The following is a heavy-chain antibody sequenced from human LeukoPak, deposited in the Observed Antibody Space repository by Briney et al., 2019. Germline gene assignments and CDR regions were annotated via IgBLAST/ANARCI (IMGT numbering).Heavy chain of an antibody. V-gene: IGHV1-2*02. Sequence: ASVKVSCKASGYTFTGYYMRWVRQAPGQGLEWMGWINPNSGGTNYAQKFQVRGTMIRDTSISTAYMELSRLRSDDTAVYYCARSAESSRWVEFDYWGQGTLVTVSS. CDR2: INPNSGGT. CDR3: ARSAESSRWVEFDY. CDR1: GYTFTGYY. D-gene: IGHD6-13*01. J-gene: IGHJ4*02.